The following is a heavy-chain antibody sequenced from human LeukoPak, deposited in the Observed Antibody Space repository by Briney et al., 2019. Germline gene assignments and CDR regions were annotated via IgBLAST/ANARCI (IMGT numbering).Heavy chain of an antibody. CDR3: ARALGYCSGGSCTRGYNWFDP. CDR2: INHSGST. CDR1: GGSLSGYY. V-gene: IGHV4-34*01. D-gene: IGHD2-15*01. J-gene: IGHJ5*02. Sequence: PSDTLSLTCAVYGGSLSGYYWGWIRPPPGQGLEWIGEINHSGSTNYNPSLKRRVTISVDTSKNQFSLKLSSVTAADTAVYYCARALGYCSGGSCTRGYNWFDPWGQGTLVTVSS.